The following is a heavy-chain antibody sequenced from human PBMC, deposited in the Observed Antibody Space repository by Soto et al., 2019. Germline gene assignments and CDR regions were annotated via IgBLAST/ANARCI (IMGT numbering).Heavy chain of an antibody. CDR3: AKPIGIAVKSDKGDY. V-gene: IGHV3-23*01. Sequence: EVQLLESGGGLVQPGGSLRLSCAASGFTFSSYAMSWVRQAPGKGLEWVSAISGSGGSTYYADSVKGRFTISRDNSKNTLYLRMNSLRAEDTAVYYCAKPIGIAVKSDKGDYWGQGTLVTVSS. CDR1: GFTFSSYA. D-gene: IGHD6-19*01. CDR2: ISGSGGST. J-gene: IGHJ4*02.